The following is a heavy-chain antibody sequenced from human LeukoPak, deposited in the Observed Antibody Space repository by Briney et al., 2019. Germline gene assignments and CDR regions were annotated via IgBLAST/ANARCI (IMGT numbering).Heavy chain of an antibody. CDR3: AKRGVVIRVVLVGFHKEAYYFDS. CDR1: GFTFSSYS. J-gene: IGHJ4*02. CDR2: ISSSSSTI. V-gene: IGHV3-48*04. D-gene: IGHD3-10*01. Sequence: GGSLRLSCAASGFTFSSYSMNWVRQAPGKGLEWVSYISSSSSTIYYADSVKGRFTISRDNPKNTLYLQMNSLRAEDTAVYFCAKRGVVIRVVLVGFHKEAYYFDSWGQGALVTVSS.